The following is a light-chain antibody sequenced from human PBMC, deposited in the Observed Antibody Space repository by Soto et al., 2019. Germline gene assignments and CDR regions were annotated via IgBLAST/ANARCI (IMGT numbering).Light chain of an antibody. J-gene: IGLJ2*01. CDR3: TAWDDSLNGRL. V-gene: IGLV1-44*01. Sequence: QSVLTQPPSASGTPGQRVTFSCSGSTSNIGSNAVNWYQQLPGTAPKLLIYSNDRRPSGVPDRFSGSMSGTSASLAISGLQSEDEADYYCTAWDDSLNGRLFGGGTKLTVL. CDR2: SND. CDR1: TSNIGSNA.